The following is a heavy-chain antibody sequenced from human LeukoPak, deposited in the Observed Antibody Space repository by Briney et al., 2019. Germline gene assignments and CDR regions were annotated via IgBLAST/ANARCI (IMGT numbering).Heavy chain of an antibody. CDR1: GYTFTSYG. V-gene: IGHV1-18*01. D-gene: IGHD2-15*01. Sequence: ASVKVSCKASGYTFTSYGISWVRQAPGQGLEWMGSISAYNGNTNYAQKLQGRVTMTTDTSTSTAYMELRSLRSDDTAVYYCARGYCSGGSCYFPYFDYWGQGTLVTVSS. CDR3: ARGYCSGGSCYFPYFDY. J-gene: IGHJ4*02. CDR2: ISAYNGNT.